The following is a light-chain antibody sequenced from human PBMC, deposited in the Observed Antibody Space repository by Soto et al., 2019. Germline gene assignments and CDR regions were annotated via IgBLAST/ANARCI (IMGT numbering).Light chain of an antibody. Sequence: QSALTQSASVSGSPGQSITISCTGTSSDVGGYNYVSWYQQHPGKAPKLMIYDVSNRPSGVSNRFSGSKSGNTASLTISGLQAEDEADYYCSSYTSSSTSVVFVGGTKLTVL. CDR2: DVS. CDR3: SSYTSSSTSVV. J-gene: IGLJ2*01. V-gene: IGLV2-14*01. CDR1: SSDVGGYNY.